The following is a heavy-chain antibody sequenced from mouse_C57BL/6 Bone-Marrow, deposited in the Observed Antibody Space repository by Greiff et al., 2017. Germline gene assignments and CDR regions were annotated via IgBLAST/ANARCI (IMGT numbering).Heavy chain of an antibody. CDR2: IGPGSGST. J-gene: IGHJ1*03. V-gene: IGHV1-77*01. CDR3: AREGDYGSSYDWYFDV. D-gene: IGHD1-1*01. CDR1: GYTFTDYY. Sequence: QVQLQQSGAELVKPGASVKISCKASGYTFTDYYINWVKQRPGQGLEWIGKIGPGSGSTYYNEKFKGKAKLTADKSSSTAYMQLSSLTSEDSAVYFCAREGDYGSSYDWYFDVWGTGTTVTVSS.